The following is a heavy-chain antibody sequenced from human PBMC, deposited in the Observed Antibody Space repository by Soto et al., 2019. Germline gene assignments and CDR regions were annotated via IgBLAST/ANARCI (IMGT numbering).Heavy chain of an antibody. Sequence: PGESLKISCKGSGYSFTSYWIAWVRQMPGKGLEWMGIIYPGDSDTTYSPSFEGQVTISADKSIRTAYLQWSSLKASDTAMYYCARQGKAGAKYSSSWADYGMDVWGQGTTVTVSS. CDR1: GYSFTSYW. D-gene: IGHD6-13*01. CDR2: IYPGDSDT. V-gene: IGHV5-51*01. CDR3: ARQGKAGAKYSSSWADYGMDV. J-gene: IGHJ6*02.